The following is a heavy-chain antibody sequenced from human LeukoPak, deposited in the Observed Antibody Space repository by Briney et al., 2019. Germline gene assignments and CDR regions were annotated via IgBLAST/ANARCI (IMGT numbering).Heavy chain of an antibody. CDR2: ISSSSSYI. CDR1: GFTFSSYT. CDR3: AKEIDYYDSSGSGLGFDY. J-gene: IGHJ4*02. Sequence: PGGSLRLSCAASGFTFSSYTMNWVRQAPGKGLEWVSSISSSSSYIYYADSVKGRFTISRDNSKNTLYLQMNSLRAEDTAVYYCAKEIDYYDSSGSGLGFDYWGQGTLVTVSS. D-gene: IGHD3-22*01. V-gene: IGHV3-21*04.